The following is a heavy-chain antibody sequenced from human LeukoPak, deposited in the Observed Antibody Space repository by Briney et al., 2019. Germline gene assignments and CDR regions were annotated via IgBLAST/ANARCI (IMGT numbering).Heavy chain of an antibody. CDR2: IIPIFGTA. CDR3: ARDGYGDYGFDY. V-gene: IGHV1-69*05. CDR1: GGTFSSYA. Sequence: GSSVKVSCKASGGTFSSYAISWVRQAPGQGLEWMGGIIPIFGTANYAQKFQGRVTMTRDTSTSTVYMELSSLRSEDTAVYYCARDGYGDYGFDYWGQGTLVTVSS. D-gene: IGHD4-17*01. J-gene: IGHJ4*02.